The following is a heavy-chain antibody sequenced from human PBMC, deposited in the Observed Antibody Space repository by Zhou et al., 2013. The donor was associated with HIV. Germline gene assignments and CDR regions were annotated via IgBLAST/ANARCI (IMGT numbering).Heavy chain of an antibody. CDR2: IYSSGST. D-gene: IGHD2-2*01. CDR3: ARSRNSYAMDV. V-gene: IGHV4-4*09. CDR1: GGSISSYY. J-gene: IGHJ6*02. Sequence: QVQLQESGPGLVKPSETLSLTCTVSGGSISSYYWSWIRQPPGKGLEWIGYIYSSGSTNYNPSLKNRVTISIDTSKNQFSLKLRSVTAADTAFFYCARSRNSYAMDVWGQGTTVTVSS.